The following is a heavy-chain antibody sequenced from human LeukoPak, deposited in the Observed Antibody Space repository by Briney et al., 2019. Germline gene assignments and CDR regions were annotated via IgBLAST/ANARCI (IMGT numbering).Heavy chain of an antibody. V-gene: IGHV4-30-2*01. CDR2: IYHSGST. CDR1: GGSISSGGYS. Sequence: PSETLSLTCAVSGGSISSGGYSWSWIRQPPGKGLEWIGYIYHSGSTYYNPSLKSRVTISVDRSKNQFSLNLSSVTAADTAVYYCARGVPAAVTNYFDYWGQGTLVTVSS. J-gene: IGHJ4*02. CDR3: ARGVPAAVTNYFDY. D-gene: IGHD2-2*01.